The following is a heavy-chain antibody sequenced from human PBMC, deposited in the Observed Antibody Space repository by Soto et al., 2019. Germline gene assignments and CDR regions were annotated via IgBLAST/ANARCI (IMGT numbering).Heavy chain of an antibody. V-gene: IGHV3-9*01. CDR3: TRSIGPSCYSSFDY. CDR2: ISWNRGII. Sequence: SLRLSCAASGFTFDDYAFHWVRQAPGKGLEWVSGISWNRGIIGYADSVQGRFTISRDNAKNSLYLQMNSLRGEDTAFYYCTRSIGPSCYSSFDYFGQGTLVTVSS. J-gene: IGHJ4*02. D-gene: IGHD2-15*01. CDR1: GFTFDDYA.